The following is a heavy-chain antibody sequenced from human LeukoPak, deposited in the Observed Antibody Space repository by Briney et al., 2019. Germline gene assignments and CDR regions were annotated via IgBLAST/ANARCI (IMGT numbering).Heavy chain of an antibody. CDR1: AGSISSEY. V-gene: IGHV4-4*07. Sequence: SETLSLTCTGPAGSISSEYWSWLGQPAGKGLEGLGRIYTSGSTNYNPSLKSRVTMSVDTSKNQFSLKLSSVTAADTAVYYCARRGIAVAGFDYWGRGTLVTVSS. CDR3: ARRGIAVAGFDY. D-gene: IGHD6-19*01. CDR2: IYTSGST. J-gene: IGHJ4*02.